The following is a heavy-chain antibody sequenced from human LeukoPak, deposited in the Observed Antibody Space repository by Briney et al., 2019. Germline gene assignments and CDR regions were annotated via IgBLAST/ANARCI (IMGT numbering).Heavy chain of an antibody. CDR2: IYYSGST. J-gene: IGHJ5*02. V-gene: IGHV4-39*07. Sequence: SETLSLICTVSGDSISSSSYYWGWIRQPPGKGLEWIGSIYYSGSTYYNPSLKSRVTISVDTSKNQFSLKLSSVTAADTAKYYFAPDKGPYSGTWYPPWFDPSCPGPLVTVSS. CDR3: APDKGPYSGTWYPPWFDP. CDR1: GDSISSSSYY. D-gene: IGHD6-13*01.